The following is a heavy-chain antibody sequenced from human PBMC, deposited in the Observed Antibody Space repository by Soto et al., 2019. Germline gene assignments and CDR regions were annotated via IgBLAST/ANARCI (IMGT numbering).Heavy chain of an antibody. J-gene: IGHJ4*02. CDR2: ISAYNGNT. CDR3: ARVGSGGSCYPGYPDY. V-gene: IGHV1-18*01. Sequence: ASVKVSCKASGYTFTSYGISWVRQAPGQGLEWMGWISAYNGNTNYAQKLQGRVTMTTDTSTSTAYMELRSLRSDDTAVYYCARVGSGGSCYPGYPDYWGQGTLVTVSS. D-gene: IGHD2-15*01. CDR1: GYTFTSYG.